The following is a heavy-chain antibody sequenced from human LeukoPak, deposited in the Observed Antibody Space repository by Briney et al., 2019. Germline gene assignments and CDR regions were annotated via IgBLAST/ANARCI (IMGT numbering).Heavy chain of an antibody. CDR2: IQYSQTT. CDR1: VGSKNITSYF. V-gene: IGHV4-39*01. Sequence: SLTQSLTCTVSVGSKNITSYFCGSSRQPPGKGPGWIAPIQYSQTTYYKPSLQSRVTISVDMYRNQFSLILRSVSAADTAVYYCARLGYSTGWYNAWGQGTLVTVS. CDR3: ARLGYSTGWYNA. J-gene: IGHJ5*02. D-gene: IGHD6-25*01.